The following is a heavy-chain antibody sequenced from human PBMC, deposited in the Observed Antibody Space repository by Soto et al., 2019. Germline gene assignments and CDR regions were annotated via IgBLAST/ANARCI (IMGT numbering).Heavy chain of an antibody. CDR3: ARHPLMGYSGYDRLGNYYGMDV. V-gene: IGHV1-69*13. J-gene: IGHJ6*02. CDR2: IIPIFGTA. Sequence: ASVKVSCKASGGTFSSYAISWVRQAPGQGLEWMGGIIPIFGTANYAQKFQGRVTITADESTSTAYMELSSLRSEDTAVYYCARHPLMGYSGYDRLGNYYGMDVWGQGTTVNVSS. D-gene: IGHD5-12*01. CDR1: GGTFSSYA.